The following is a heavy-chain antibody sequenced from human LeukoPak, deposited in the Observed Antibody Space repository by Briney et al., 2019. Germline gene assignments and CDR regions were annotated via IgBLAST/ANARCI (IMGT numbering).Heavy chain of an antibody. CDR1: GFTFSSYW. Sequence: GGSLRLSCAASGFTFSSYWMHWVRQAPGKGLVWVSRINSDGSSTSYADSVKGRFTISRDNAKNTLYLQMNSLRAEDTAVYYCARVAPTYDFWSGYYSPYYYYYMDVWGKGTTVTVSS. CDR2: INSDGSST. D-gene: IGHD3-3*01. CDR3: ARVAPTYDFWSGYYSPYYYYYMDV. V-gene: IGHV3-74*01. J-gene: IGHJ6*03.